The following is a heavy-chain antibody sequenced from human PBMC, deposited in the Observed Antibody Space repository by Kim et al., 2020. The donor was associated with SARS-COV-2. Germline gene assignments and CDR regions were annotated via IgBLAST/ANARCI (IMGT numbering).Heavy chain of an antibody. CDR1: GFTFSSYA. V-gene: IGHV3-30*04. CDR2: ISYDGSNK. D-gene: IGHD3-10*01. Sequence: GGSLRLSCAASGFTFSSYAMHWVRQAPGKGLEWVAVISYDGSNKYYADSVKGRFTISRDNSKNTLYLQMNSLRAEDTAVYYCAREITMVRGATNWFDPWGQGTLVPVSS. CDR3: AREITMVRGATNWFDP. J-gene: IGHJ5*02.